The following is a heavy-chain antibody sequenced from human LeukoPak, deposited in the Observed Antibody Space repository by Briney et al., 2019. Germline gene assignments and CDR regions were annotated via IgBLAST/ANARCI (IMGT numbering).Heavy chain of an antibody. CDR1: GGSISSSSYY. V-gene: IGHV4-39*07. CDR2: IYYSGST. D-gene: IGHD3-3*01. Sequence: SETLSLTCTVSGGSISSSSYYWGWIRQPPGKGLEWIGSIYYSGSTYYNPSLKSRVTISVDTSKNQFSLKLSSVTAADTAVYYCASGITIFAPLDVWGKGTTVTVSS. J-gene: IGHJ6*04. CDR3: ASGITIFAPLDV.